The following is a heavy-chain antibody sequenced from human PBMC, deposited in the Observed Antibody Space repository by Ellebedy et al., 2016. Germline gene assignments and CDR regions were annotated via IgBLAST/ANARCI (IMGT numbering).Heavy chain of an antibody. Sequence: ASVKVSCXASGYTFTGYYMHWVRQAPGQGLEWMGWINPNSGGTNYAQKFQGWVTMTRDTSISTAYMELSRLRSDDTAVYYCARVGLDFWSGYYVDYWGQGTLVTVSS. CDR2: INPNSGGT. D-gene: IGHD3-3*01. V-gene: IGHV1-2*04. CDR3: ARVGLDFWSGYYVDY. J-gene: IGHJ4*02. CDR1: GYTFTGYY.